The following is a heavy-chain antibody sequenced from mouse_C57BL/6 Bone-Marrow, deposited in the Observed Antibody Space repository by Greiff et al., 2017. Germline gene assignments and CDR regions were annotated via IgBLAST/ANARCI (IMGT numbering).Heavy chain of an antibody. CDR3: ARHNGSSPAWFAY. Sequence: EVQLVESGGDLVKPGGSLKLSCAASGFTFSSYGMSWVRQTPDKRLEWVATISSGGSYTYYPDSVTGRFTISRDNAKNTLYLQMSSLKSEDTAMYYCARHNGSSPAWFAYWGQGTLVTVSA. J-gene: IGHJ3*01. V-gene: IGHV5-6*01. CDR2: ISSGGSYT. CDR1: GFTFSSYG. D-gene: IGHD1-1*01.